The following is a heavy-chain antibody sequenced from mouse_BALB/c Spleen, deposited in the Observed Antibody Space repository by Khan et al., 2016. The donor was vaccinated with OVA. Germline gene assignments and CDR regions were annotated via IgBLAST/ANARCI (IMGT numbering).Heavy chain of an antibody. D-gene: IGHD2-14*01. CDR1: GFDFSRYW. CDR3: ARPYRYDGRAWFAY. J-gene: IGHJ3*01. Sequence: EVQLVESGGGLVQPGGSLKLSCAASGFDFSRYWMSWVRQAPGKGLEWIGEINPDSSTINYTPSLKDKFIISRDNAKNTLYLQMGKVRSEDTALYYCARPYRYDGRAWFAYWGQGTLVTVSA. CDR2: INPDSSTI. V-gene: IGHV4-1*02.